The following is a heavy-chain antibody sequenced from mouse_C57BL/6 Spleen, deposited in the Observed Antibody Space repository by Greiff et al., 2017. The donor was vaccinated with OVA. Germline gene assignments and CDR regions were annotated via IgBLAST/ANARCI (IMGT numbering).Heavy chain of an antibody. J-gene: IGHJ2*01. CDR1: GYTFTSYW. CDR3: ARSSYGRDFDD. Sequence: QVQLQQPGAELVMPGASVKLSCKASGYTFTSYWMHWVKQRPGQGLAWIGEIDPSDSYTNYNQKVKGKSTLTVDKSSSTAYMQLSSLTSEDSAVYYCARSSYGRDFDDWGQGTTLTVSS. D-gene: IGHD1-1*01. CDR2: IDPSDSYT. V-gene: IGHV1-69*01.